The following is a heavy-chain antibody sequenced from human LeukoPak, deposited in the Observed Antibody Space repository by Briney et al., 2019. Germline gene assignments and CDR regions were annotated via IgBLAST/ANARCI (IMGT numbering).Heavy chain of an antibody. CDR2: IIPILGVA. V-gene: IGHV1-69*04. D-gene: IGHD3-22*01. CDR3: AREEESYDSSGYYPDY. Sequence: ASVKVSCKASGGTFSSYAISWVRQAPGQGLEWMGRIIPILGVANYAQKFQGRVTITADKSTSTAYMELSSLRSEDTAVYYCAREEESYDSSGYYPDYWGQGTLVTVSS. CDR1: GGTFSSYA. J-gene: IGHJ4*02.